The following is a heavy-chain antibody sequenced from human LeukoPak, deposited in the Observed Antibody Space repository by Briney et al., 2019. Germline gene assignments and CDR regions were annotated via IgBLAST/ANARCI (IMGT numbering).Heavy chain of an antibody. V-gene: IGHV3-11*04. J-gene: IGHJ4*02. Sequence: PGGSLRLSCAASGLTFSDYYMTSIRQAPGKGLEWVAYISSSGSTIYSADSVKGRFTVSRDNAKNSLFLHINSLRAEDTAIYYCAIQITMIVVVPYFDYWGQGTLVTVSS. CDR1: GLTFSDYY. CDR3: AIQITMIVVVPYFDY. D-gene: IGHD3-22*01. CDR2: ISSSGSTI.